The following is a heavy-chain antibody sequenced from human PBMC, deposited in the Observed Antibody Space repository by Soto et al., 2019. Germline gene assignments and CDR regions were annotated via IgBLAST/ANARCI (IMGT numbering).Heavy chain of an antibody. CDR3: VHVKLIEVDDFDY. D-gene: IGHD2-15*01. Sequence: GGSLRLSCAASGFTLRSYWMSWVRQAPGKGLERLATIKTDASEKKYVDSVKGRFTVSRDNAKNSLYLQMNSLRAEDTAVYYCVHVKLIEVDDFDYWGQGTLVTVSS. CDR1: GFTLRSYW. V-gene: IGHV3-7*03. J-gene: IGHJ4*02. CDR2: IKTDASEK.